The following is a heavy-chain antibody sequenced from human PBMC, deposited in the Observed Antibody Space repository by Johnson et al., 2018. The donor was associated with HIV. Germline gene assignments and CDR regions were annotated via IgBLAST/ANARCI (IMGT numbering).Heavy chain of an antibody. CDR3: AKDCVGVWWSRAFDI. CDR2: ISYDGSNK. Sequence: QVQLVESGGGVVQPGRSLRLSCAASRFTFSSYAMHWVRQAPGKGLEWVAIISYDGSNKNYADSVKGRFTVSRDNSKNTLFLQMNGLRAEDTAVYYCAKDCVGVWWSRAFDIWGQGTLVIVSS. D-gene: IGHD2-21*01. CDR1: RFTFSSYA. J-gene: IGHJ3*02. V-gene: IGHV3-30*04.